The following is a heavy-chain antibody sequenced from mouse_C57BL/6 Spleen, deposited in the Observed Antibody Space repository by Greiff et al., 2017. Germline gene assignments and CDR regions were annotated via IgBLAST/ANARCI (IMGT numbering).Heavy chain of an antibody. CDR3: ARARSGYRYFDY. CDR2: IYPGSGNT. V-gene: IGHV1-76*01. CDR1: GYTFTDYY. D-gene: IGHD3-2*02. J-gene: IGHJ2*01. Sequence: VQLQESGAELVRPGASVKLSCKASGYTFTDYYINWVKQRPGQGLEWIARIYPGSGNTYYNEKFKGKATLTAEKSSSTAYMQLSSLTSEDSAVYFCARARSGYRYFDYWGQGTTLTVSS.